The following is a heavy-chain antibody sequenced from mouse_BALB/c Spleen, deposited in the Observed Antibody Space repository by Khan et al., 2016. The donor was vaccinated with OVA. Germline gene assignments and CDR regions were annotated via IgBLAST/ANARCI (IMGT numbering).Heavy chain of an antibody. V-gene: IGHV1-77*01. CDR1: GYTFTDYY. Sequence: QVQLKQSGAELARPGASVKLSCKASGYTFTDYYINWVKQRTGQGLEWIGEISPGSGDTYYNERFKVKATLTADKSSSTAYMQLSSLTSEASAVYFCARRNYFGYTFAYWGQGTLVTVSA. J-gene: IGHJ3*01. D-gene: IGHD1-2*01. CDR3: ARRNYFGYTFAY. CDR2: ISPGSGDT.